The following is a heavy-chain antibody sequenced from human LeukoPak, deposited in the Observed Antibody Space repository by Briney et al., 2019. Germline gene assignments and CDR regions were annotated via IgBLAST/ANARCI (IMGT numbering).Heavy chain of an antibody. CDR3: TLGGTKAYS. Sequence: GGSLRLSCAVSGFTFNNAWMSWVRQAPGKGLEWVGRIKSKTDGGTTEYAAPVKGRFTISSDDSENTLSLQMNSLKTEDTAVYCCTLGGTKAYSWGQGTLVTVSS. CDR1: GFTFNNAW. CDR2: IKSKTDGGTT. V-gene: IGHV3-15*01. J-gene: IGHJ4*02. D-gene: IGHD3-16*01.